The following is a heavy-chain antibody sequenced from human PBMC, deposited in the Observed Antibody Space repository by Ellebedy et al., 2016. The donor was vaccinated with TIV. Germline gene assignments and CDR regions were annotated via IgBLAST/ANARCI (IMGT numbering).Heavy chain of an antibody. D-gene: IGHD2-2*01. CDR2: IKQDGSEK. Sequence: GESLKISCAASGFTFSSYWMSWVRQAPGRGLEWVANIKQDGSEKYYVDSVKGRFTISRDNSKNTLYLQMSNLRPDDTAVYYCARGPDGRYCTAPSCYPAVYYYDAIDVWGHGTTVTVSS. J-gene: IGHJ6*02. CDR1: GFTFSSYW. V-gene: IGHV3-7*01. CDR3: ARGPDGRYCTAPSCYPAVYYYDAIDV.